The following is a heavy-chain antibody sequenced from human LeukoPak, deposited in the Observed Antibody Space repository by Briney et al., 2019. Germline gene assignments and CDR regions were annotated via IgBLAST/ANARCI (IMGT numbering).Heavy chain of an antibody. CDR2: IYYSGSA. D-gene: IGHD3-10*01. Sequence: SETLSLTCTVSGGSISSGDYYWSWIRQPPGKGLEWIGYIYYSGSAYYNPSLKSRVTISVDTSKNQFSLKLSSVTAADTAVYYCARDGVLLWFGDTFDIWGQGTMVTVSS. J-gene: IGHJ3*02. CDR1: GGSISSGDYY. CDR3: ARDGVLLWFGDTFDI. V-gene: IGHV4-30-4*01.